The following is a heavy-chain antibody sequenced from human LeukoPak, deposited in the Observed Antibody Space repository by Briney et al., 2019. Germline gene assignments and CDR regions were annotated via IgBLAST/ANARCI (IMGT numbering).Heavy chain of an antibody. V-gene: IGHV3-21*01. CDR3: AKGPGVVRGVKSPTFDY. Sequence: GGSLRLSCAASGFTFSSYTMNWVRQAPGKGLEWVSSISSSSTYINYADSVKGRFTISRDNSKNTLYLQMNSLRAEDTAVYYCAKGPGVVRGVKSPTFDYWGQGTLVTVSS. CDR1: GFTFSSYT. CDR2: ISSSSTYI. J-gene: IGHJ4*02. D-gene: IGHD3-10*01.